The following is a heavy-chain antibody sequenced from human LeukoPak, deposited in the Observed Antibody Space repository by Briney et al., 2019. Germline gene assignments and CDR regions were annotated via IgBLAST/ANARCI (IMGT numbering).Heavy chain of an antibody. V-gene: IGHV1-69*06. J-gene: IGHJ6*03. Sequence: SVKVSCKASGGTFSSYAISWVRQAPGQGLEWMGGIIPIFGTANYAQKFQDRVTITADKSTSTAYMELSSLRSEDTAVYYCARVVGLTGYSSSWYSGYYYYMDVWGRGTTVTVSS. CDR2: IIPIFGTA. CDR3: ARVVGLTGYSSSWYSGYYYYMDV. D-gene: IGHD6-13*01. CDR1: GGTFSSYA.